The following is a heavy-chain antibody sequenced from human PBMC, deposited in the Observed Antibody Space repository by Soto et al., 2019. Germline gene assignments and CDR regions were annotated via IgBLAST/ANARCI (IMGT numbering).Heavy chain of an antibody. CDR1: GGTFSSFA. CDR3: ADLTGRRLVRSYYFDF. V-gene: IGHV1-69*11. Sequence: QVQLVQSGAEVKKPGSSVKVSCEASGGTFSSFAINWVRQAPGQGLEWMGQIFPALGTADYAQRFQGRMMMTADESTSTVYMVLTSLRSEDTAVYYCADLTGRRLVRSYYFDFWGQGTLITVSS. CDR2: IFPALGTA. D-gene: IGHD3-10*01. J-gene: IGHJ4*02.